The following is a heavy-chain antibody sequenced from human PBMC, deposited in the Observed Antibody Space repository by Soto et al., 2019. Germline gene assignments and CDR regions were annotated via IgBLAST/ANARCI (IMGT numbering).Heavy chain of an antibody. Sequence: PGGSMRLSCAASGFTFSSYGMSWVRQDPGKGLEWVSAISGSGGSTYYADSVKGRFTISRDNSKNTLYLQMNSLRAEDTAVYYCAKDRRFDVAATPAYWGQGTLVTVS. CDR2: ISGSGGST. CDR3: AKDRRFDVAATPAY. CDR1: GFTFSSYG. D-gene: IGHD2-15*01. V-gene: IGHV3-23*01. J-gene: IGHJ4*02.